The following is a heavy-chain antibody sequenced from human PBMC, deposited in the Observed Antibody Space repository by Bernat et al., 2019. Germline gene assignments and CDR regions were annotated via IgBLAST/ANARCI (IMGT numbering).Heavy chain of an antibody. D-gene: IGHD3-16*02. CDR2: INHSGST. J-gene: IGHJ3*02. CDR3: ARGLAYDYVWGSYRPQEKDAFDI. V-gene: IGHV4-34*01. Sequence: QVQLQQWGAGLLKPSETLSLTCAVYGGSFSGYYWSWIRQPPGKGLEWIGEINHSGSTNYNPSLKSRVTISVDTSKNQFSLKLSSVTAADTAVYYCARGLAYDYVWGSYRPQEKDAFDIWGQGTMVTVSS. CDR1: GGSFSGYY.